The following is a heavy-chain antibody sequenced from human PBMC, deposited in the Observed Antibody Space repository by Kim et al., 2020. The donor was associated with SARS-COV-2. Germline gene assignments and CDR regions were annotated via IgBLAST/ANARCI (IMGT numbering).Heavy chain of an antibody. CDR1: GYTFTSYA. Sequence: ASVKVSCKASGYTFTSYAMHWVRQAPGQRLEWMGWINAGNGNTKYSQKFQGRVTITRDTSASTAYMELSSLRSEDTAVYYCARDRRSYSSSWFPEYYYYYYGMDVWGQGTTVTVSS. CDR2: INAGNGNT. V-gene: IGHV1-3*01. CDR3: ARDRRSYSSSWFPEYYYYYYGMDV. J-gene: IGHJ6*02. D-gene: IGHD6-13*01.